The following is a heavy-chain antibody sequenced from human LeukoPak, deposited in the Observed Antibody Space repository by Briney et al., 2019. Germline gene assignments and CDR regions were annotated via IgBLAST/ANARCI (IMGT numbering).Heavy chain of an antibody. V-gene: IGHV4-4*09. CDR1: GDSVSSGY. CDR2: IYDNGVT. D-gene: IGHD2-15*01. CDR3: AGRGHRYSRD. Sequence: KPSETLSLSCNVSGDSVSSGYWTWIRQSPGKGLKWIGFIYDNGVTDYNPSLKSRLMISLDTSKNQFSLTLRSVSAADSAIYYCAGRGHRYSRDWGQGILVTVSS. J-gene: IGHJ1*01.